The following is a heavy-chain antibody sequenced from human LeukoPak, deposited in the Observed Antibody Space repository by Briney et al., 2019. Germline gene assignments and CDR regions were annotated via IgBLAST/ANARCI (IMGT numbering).Heavy chain of an antibody. CDR2: ISPYNDNT. Sequence: ASVKVSCKASGYIFTRTGINWVRQAPGQGLEWMGWISPYNDNTKYAQKFQGRVTITRNTSISTAYMELSSLRSEDTAVYYCARDVRWHDAFDIWGQGTMVTVSS. CDR3: ARDVRWHDAFDI. V-gene: IGHV1-8*03. D-gene: IGHD4-23*01. J-gene: IGHJ3*02. CDR1: GYIFTRTG.